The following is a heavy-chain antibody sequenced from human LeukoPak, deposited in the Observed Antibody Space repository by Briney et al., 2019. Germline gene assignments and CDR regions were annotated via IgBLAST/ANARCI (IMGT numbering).Heavy chain of an antibody. D-gene: IGHD2/OR15-2a*01. Sequence: KPSETLSLTCAVYGGSFSGYYWSWIRQPPGKGLEWIGEINHSGSTNYNPSLKSRVTTSVDTSKNQFSLKLSSVTAADTAVYYCARGLIGYWGQGTLVTVSS. J-gene: IGHJ4*02. CDR3: ARGLIGY. CDR1: GGSFSGYY. CDR2: INHSGST. V-gene: IGHV4-34*01.